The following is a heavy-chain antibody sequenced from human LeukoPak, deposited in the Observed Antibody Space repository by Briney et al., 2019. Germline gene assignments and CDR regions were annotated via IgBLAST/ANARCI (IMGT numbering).Heavy chain of an antibody. CDR2: IKQDGSVK. J-gene: IGHJ4*02. D-gene: IGHD2/OR15-2a*01. Sequence: GGSLRLSCAASEFTFSSYWVNWVRQAPGKGLEWVAIIKQDGSVKHYVDSVKGRLTISKDNAKNTVYLQMNSLRAEDTAVYYCVSFYETYWGRGTLVTVSS. CDR3: VSFYETY. V-gene: IGHV3-7*01. CDR1: EFTFSSYW.